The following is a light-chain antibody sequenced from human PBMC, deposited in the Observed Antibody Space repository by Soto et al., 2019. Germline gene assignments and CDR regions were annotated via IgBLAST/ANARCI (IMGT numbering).Light chain of an antibody. CDR1: QSIRSN. Sequence: EIVLTQSPATLSVSPGEGATLSCRVSQSIRSNLAWYHQRPGQAPRLLMYGASTRADGIPARFSGTGSGTDFTLTISSLEPEDFAIYYCQQYGDSPWAFGQGTKVDIK. CDR3: QQYGDSPWA. J-gene: IGKJ1*01. CDR2: GAS. V-gene: IGKV3-15*01.